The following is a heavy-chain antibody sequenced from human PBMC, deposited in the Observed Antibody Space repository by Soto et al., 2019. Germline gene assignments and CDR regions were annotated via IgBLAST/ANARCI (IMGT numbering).Heavy chain of an antibody. Sequence: GALRLSCAASGFILSTYGMHWVRQAPGRGLEWVAVISYDGSNKYYADSVKGRFTISRDNSKNTLYLQMNSLRAEDTAVYYCAKSGVRFLEWLFLEDYYYYGMDVWGQGTTVTV. CDR1: GFILSTYG. V-gene: IGHV3-30*18. CDR3: AKSGVRFLEWLFLEDYYYYGMDV. J-gene: IGHJ6*02. D-gene: IGHD3-3*01. CDR2: ISYDGSNK.